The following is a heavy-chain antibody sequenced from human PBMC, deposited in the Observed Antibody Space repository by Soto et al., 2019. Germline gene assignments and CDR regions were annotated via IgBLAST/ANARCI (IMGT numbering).Heavy chain of an antibody. CDR3: AGLTDYSGYEDY. Sequence: QVRLVQSGAEVKKPGASVKVSCKASGYTFTSYAMHWVRQAPGQRLEWMGWINAGNGNTKYSQKFQGRVTITRDTSASTAYMELSSLRSEDTAVYYCAGLTDYSGYEDYWGQGTLVTVSS. J-gene: IGHJ4*02. CDR1: GYTFTSYA. CDR2: INAGNGNT. V-gene: IGHV1-3*01. D-gene: IGHD5-12*01.